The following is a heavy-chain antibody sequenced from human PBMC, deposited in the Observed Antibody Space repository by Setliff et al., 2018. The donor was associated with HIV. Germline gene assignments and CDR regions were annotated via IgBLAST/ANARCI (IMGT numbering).Heavy chain of an antibody. D-gene: IGHD3-9*01. J-gene: IGHJ4*02. V-gene: IGHV1-2*02. CDR3: ARGSLLGYFDWLFPD. Sequence: ASVKVSCKASGYTFTGYYMHWVRQAPGQGLEWMGWINPNSGGTNHAQKFQGRVTMTRDTSISTAYMELSRLRSDDTAVYYCARGSLLGYFDWLFPDWGQGTLVTVSS. CDR2: INPNSGGT. CDR1: GYTFTGYY.